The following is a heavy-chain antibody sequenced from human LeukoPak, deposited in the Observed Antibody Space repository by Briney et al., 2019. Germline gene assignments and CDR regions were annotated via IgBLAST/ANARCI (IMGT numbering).Heavy chain of an antibody. D-gene: IGHD3-9*01. CDR3: ARVFSYYMDV. CDR2: ISYDGSNK. J-gene: IGHJ6*03. V-gene: IGHV3-30*04. Sequence: QPGRSLRLSCAASGFTFSSYAMHWVRQAPGKGLEWVAVISYDGSNKYYADSVKGRFTISRDNSKNTLYLQMNSLRAEDTAVYYCARVFSYYMDVWGKGTTVTVSS. CDR1: GFTFSSYA.